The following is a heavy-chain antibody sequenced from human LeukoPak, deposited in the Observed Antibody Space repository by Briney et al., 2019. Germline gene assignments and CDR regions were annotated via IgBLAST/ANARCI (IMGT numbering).Heavy chain of an antibody. CDR2: VSGSGDST. V-gene: IGHV3-23*01. CDR1: GFTFSSYA. CDR3: AKTHSGSNPYYYYYMDV. Sequence: PGGSLRLSCAASGFTFSSYAMSWVRQAPGKGLEWVSGVSGSGDSTYYADSVKGRFTISRDNSRNTLFLQMNSLRADDTAVYYCAKTHSGSNPYYYYYMDVWGKGTTVTVSS. J-gene: IGHJ6*03. D-gene: IGHD1-26*01.